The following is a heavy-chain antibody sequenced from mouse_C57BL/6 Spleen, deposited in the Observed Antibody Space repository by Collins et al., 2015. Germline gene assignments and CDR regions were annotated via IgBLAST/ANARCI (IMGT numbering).Heavy chain of an antibody. D-gene: IGHD4-1*01. J-gene: IGHJ4*01. V-gene: IGHV10S3*01. CDR3: VRDWVGRAMDY. CDR2: IRSKSNNYAT. Sequence: EVQLVETGGGLVQPKGSLKLSCAASGFTFNTNAMNWVRQAPGKGLEWVARIRSKSNNYATYYADSVKDRFTISRDDSQSMLYLQMNNLKTEDTAMYYCVRDWVGRAMDYWGQGTSVTVSS. CDR1: GFTFNTNA.